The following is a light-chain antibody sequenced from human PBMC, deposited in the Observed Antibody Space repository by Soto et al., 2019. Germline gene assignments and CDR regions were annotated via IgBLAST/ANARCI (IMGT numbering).Light chain of an antibody. CDR1: SSDVGGYNY. V-gene: IGLV2-14*01. CDR2: AVS. Sequence: QSALTQPASVSGSPGQSITISCTGTSSDVGGYNYVSWYQQHPGKAPKLIIYAVSKRPSGVSNRFSGSKSGNTASLTISGLQAEDEADYYCSSYTSYSPYVFGTRTKLTVL. J-gene: IGLJ1*01. CDR3: SSYTSYSPYV.